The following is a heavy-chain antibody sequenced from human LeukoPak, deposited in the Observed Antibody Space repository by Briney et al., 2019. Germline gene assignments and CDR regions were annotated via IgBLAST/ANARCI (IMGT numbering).Heavy chain of an antibody. V-gene: IGHV4-59*08. CDR1: GGSISSYY. CDR3: ARRQRDGMDV. CDR2: IYYSGST. D-gene: IGHD6-25*01. J-gene: IGHJ6*02. Sequence: SETLSLTCTVSGGSISSYYWSWIRQPPGKGLEWIGYIYYSGSTNYNPSLKSQVTISVDTSKNQFSLKLSSVTAADTAVYYCARRQRDGMDVWGQGTTVTVSS.